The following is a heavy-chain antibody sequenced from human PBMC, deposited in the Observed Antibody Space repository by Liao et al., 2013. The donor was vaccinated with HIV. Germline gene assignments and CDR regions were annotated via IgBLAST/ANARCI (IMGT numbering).Heavy chain of an antibody. D-gene: IGHD3-10*01. CDR1: GGSIISGRYY. V-gene: IGHV4-61*02. J-gene: IGHJ3*02. Sequence: QVQLQESGPGLVKPSQTLSLTCTVSGGSIISGRYYWSWIRQPAGKGLEWIGRIYTNGSTNYNPSLKSRVTMSVDTSKNQFSLKLSSVTAADTAVYYCGGXNGLYYYGSGSPTRAFDIWGQGTMVTVSS. CDR2: IYTNGST. CDR3: GGXNGLYYYGSGSPTRAFDI.